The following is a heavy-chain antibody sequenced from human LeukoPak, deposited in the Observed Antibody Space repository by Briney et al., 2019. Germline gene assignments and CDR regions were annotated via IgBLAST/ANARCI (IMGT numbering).Heavy chain of an antibody. J-gene: IGHJ4*02. CDR2: IYYSGST. D-gene: IGHD6-13*01. CDR1: GGSISSSSYY. CDR3: IGHSSSWTGR. V-gene: IGHV4-39*05. Sequence: SETPSLTCTVSGGSISSSSYYWGWVRQPPGKGLEWIGSIYYSGSTYYNPSLKSRVTISVDTSKNQFSLKLSSVTAADTAVYYCIGHSSSWTGRWGQGTLVTVSS.